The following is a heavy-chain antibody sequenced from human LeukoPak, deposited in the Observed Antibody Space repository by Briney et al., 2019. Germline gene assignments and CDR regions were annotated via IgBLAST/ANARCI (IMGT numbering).Heavy chain of an antibody. J-gene: IGHJ4*02. Sequence: ASVKVSCKASGGTFSSYAISWMRQAPGQGLEWMGGIIPIFGTANYAQKFQGRVTITTDESTSTAYMELSSLRSEDTAVYYCARVGCSSTSCLYYFDYWGQGTLVTVSS. CDR1: GGTFSSYA. D-gene: IGHD2-2*01. CDR2: IIPIFGTA. CDR3: ARVGCSSTSCLYYFDY. V-gene: IGHV1-69*05.